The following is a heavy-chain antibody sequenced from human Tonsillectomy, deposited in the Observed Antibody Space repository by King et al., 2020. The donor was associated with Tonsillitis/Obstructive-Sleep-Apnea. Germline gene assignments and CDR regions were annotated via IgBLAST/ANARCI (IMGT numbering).Heavy chain of an antibody. D-gene: IGHD2-8*01. V-gene: IGHV1-69*01. CDR1: GGTFSSYA. Sequence: QLVQSGAEVKKPGSSVKVSCKASGGTFSSYAISWVRQAPGQGLEWMGGIIPIFGTANYAQKFQGRVTITADESTSTAYMELSSLRSEDTAVYYCARDRASYAINRDAFDIWGQGTMVTVSS. CDR3: ARDRASYAINRDAFDI. CDR2: IIPIFGTA. J-gene: IGHJ3*02.